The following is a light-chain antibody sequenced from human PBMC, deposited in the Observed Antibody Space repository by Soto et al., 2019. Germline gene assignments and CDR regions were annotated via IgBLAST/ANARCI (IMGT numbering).Light chain of an antibody. CDR3: HRVMVYPIT. Sequence: EIQLTQSPSFMSASVGERVTITCRASQGVSSYLAWYQQKPAKAPNLLINVASTFQTGVPSRFSGAGSGTAFTLTISSLQHEDFATYYCHRVMVYPITFGQGTRLEIE. V-gene: IGKV1-9*01. CDR1: QGVSSY. CDR2: VAS. J-gene: IGKJ5*01.